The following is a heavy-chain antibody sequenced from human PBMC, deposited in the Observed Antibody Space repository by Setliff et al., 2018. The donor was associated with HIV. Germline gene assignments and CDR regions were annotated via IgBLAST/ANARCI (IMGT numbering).Heavy chain of an antibody. V-gene: IGHV4-38-2*01. CDR1: GYSISSGYY. CDR2: IYHSGST. D-gene: IGHD3-22*01. Sequence: SETLSLTCAVSGYSISSGYYWGWIRQPPGKGLEWIGSIYHSGSTYYNPSLKSRVTISVDTSKNQFSLKLSSVTAADTAVYYCARHTRTMIVKDAFDIWGQGTMVTVSS. CDR3: ARHTRTMIVKDAFDI. J-gene: IGHJ3*02.